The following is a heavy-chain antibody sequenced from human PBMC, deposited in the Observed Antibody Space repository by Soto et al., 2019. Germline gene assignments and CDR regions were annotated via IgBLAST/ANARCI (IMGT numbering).Heavy chain of an antibody. D-gene: IGHD6-19*01. V-gene: IGHV3-53*01. CDR3: ARDGEWLVRHSAHPDYYHYGMDV. CDR2: LYSGGGI. J-gene: IGHJ6*02. CDR1: GFTVSSNY. Sequence: PGGSLRLSCAASGFTVSSNYMSWVRQAPGEGLEWVSVLYSGGGIYYADSVKGRFTISRDNSKNTLYLQMNSLRAEDTAVYYCARDGEWLVRHSAHPDYYHYGMDVWGQGTTVTVSS.